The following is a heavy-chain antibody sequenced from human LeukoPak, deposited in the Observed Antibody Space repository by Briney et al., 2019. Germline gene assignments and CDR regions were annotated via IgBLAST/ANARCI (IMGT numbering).Heavy chain of an antibody. CDR2: IYYSGST. V-gene: IGHV4-39*01. CDR1: GGSISSSSYY. Sequence: SETLPLTCTVSGGSISSSSYYWGWIRQPPGKGLEWIGSIYYSGSTYYNPSLKSRVTISVDTSKNQFSLKLSSVTAADTAVYYCARQVVRGAPDYWGQGTLVTVSS. D-gene: IGHD3-10*01. CDR3: ARQVVRGAPDY. J-gene: IGHJ4*02.